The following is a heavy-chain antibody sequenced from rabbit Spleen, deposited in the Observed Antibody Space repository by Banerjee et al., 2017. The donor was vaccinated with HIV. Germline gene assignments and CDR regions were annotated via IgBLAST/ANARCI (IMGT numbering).Heavy chain of an antibody. CDR3: ARDLTGVIGWNFGW. Sequence: QSLEESGGDLVKPGASLTLTCTASGVSFSISSYMCWVRQAPGKGLGWIACIAAGSGGTTYYASRAKGRFTISKTSSTTVTLQLTSLTAADTATYFCARDLTGVIGWNFGWWGPGTLVTVS. V-gene: IGHV1S40*01. CDR1: GVSFSISSY. J-gene: IGHJ4*01. D-gene: IGHD1-1*01. CDR2: IAAGSGGTT.